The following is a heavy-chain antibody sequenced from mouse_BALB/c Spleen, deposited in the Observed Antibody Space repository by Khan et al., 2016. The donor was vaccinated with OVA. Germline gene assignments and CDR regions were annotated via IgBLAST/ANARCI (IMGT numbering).Heavy chain of an antibody. J-gene: IGHJ3*01. CDR2: ISSGSYTI. CDR3: GRSRYWSCLAS. V-gene: IGHV5-17*02. D-gene: IGHD2-12*01. CDR1: GFTFSSFG. Sequence: EVELVESGGGLVQPGGSRKLSCAASGFTFSSFGMHWVRQAPEKGLEWVAYISSGSYTIYYADTVKGRFTISRDNPKNTLLLQMTSLRSEDTAMYYCGRSRYWSCLASWGQGTLVTVSA.